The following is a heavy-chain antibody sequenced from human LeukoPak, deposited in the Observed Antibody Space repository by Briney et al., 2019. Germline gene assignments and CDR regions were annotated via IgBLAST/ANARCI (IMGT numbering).Heavy chain of an antibody. CDR3: ARGGGYGGIDWYFDL. CDR2: VYHTGST. V-gene: IGHV4-30-4*08. J-gene: IGHJ2*01. D-gene: IGHD4-23*01. CDR1: GGSISSGGFY. Sequence: SETLSLTCTVSGGSISSGGFYWTWIRQHPGKGLEWIGYVYHTGSTIYTPSLKSRLTMSVDTSKNQFSLKLSSVTAADTAVYYCARGGGYGGIDWYFDLWGRGTLVTVSS.